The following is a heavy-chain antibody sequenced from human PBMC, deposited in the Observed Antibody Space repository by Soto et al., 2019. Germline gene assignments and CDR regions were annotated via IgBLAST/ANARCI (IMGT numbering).Heavy chain of an antibody. Sequence: EVQLAESGGGLAQPGGSLRLSCAASGFTLSGYAMDWVRQAPGKGLEYVSGISSNGVGTYYANSVQGRFTISRDNSKNKVYLQMGRLRPEDMAVYYCARRARPAFYYIDVWGKGTTVTVSS. CDR1: GFTLSGYA. D-gene: IGHD6-6*01. CDR3: ARRARPAFYYIDV. J-gene: IGHJ6*03. CDR2: ISSNGVGT. V-gene: IGHV3-64*01.